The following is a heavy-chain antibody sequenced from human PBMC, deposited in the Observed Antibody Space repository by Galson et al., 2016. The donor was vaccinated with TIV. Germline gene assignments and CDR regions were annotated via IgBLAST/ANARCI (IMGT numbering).Heavy chain of an antibody. CDR2: IIPVLGII. CDR3: ARGAQGGDALAFYY. V-gene: IGHV1-69*10. D-gene: IGHD2-21*02. J-gene: IGHJ4*02. CDR1: GGTFRSPA. Sequence: SVKVSCKASGGTFRSPAINWVRQAPGQGLEWMGGIIPVLGIINYAQKFQGRLTITADKVTTTTTMELSSLRSEDTAVYYCARGAQGGDALAFYYWGQGTLVTVSS.